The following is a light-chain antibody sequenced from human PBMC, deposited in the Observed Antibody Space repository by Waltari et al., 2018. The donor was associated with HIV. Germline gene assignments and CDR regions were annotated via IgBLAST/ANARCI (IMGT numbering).Light chain of an antibody. CDR1: SSDVGGYDY. CDR3: SSHAGSNNYV. J-gene: IGLJ1*01. Sequence: QSALTQPPSASGSPGQSVTISCSGTSSDVGGYDYVARYKQHPGKAPKLMIYEVSKRPSGVPDRFSGSKSGNTASLTVSGLQAEDEADYYCSSHAGSNNYVFGTGTKVTVL. CDR2: EVS. V-gene: IGLV2-8*01.